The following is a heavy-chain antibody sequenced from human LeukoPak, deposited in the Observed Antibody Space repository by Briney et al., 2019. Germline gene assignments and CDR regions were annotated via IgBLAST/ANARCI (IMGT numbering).Heavy chain of an antibody. CDR3: AREVVPAGIPRAWFDP. V-gene: IGHV4-59*01. CDR1: GGSISSYY. CDR2: IYHSGST. D-gene: IGHD2-2*01. Sequence: PSETLSLTCTVSGGSISSYYWSWIRQPPGKGLEWIGYIYHSGSTNYNPSLKSRVTISVDTSKNQFSLKLSSVTAADTAVYYCAREVVPAGIPRAWFDPWGQGTLVTVSS. J-gene: IGHJ5*02.